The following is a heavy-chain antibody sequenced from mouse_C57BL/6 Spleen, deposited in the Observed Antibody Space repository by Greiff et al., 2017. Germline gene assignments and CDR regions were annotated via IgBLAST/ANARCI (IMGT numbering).Heavy chain of an antibody. J-gene: IGHJ4*01. CDR1: GFSFNTYA. D-gene: IGHD2-1*01. V-gene: IGHV10-1*01. Sequence: EVKLVESGGGLVQPKGSLKLSCAASGFSFNTYAMNWVRQAPGKGLEWVARIRSKSNNYATYYADSVKDRLTISRDDSESMLYLQMNNLKTEDTAMYYCVRHGNYVGFYAMYYWGQGTSVTVSS. CDR2: IRSKSNNYAT. CDR3: VRHGNYVGFYAMYY.